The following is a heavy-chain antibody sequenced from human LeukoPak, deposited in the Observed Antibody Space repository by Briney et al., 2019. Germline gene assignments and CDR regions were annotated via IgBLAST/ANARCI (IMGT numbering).Heavy chain of an antibody. CDR3: AKTGVTNGVYYFDY. CDR2: IRGSGGST. J-gene: IGHJ4*02. Sequence: PGGSLRLSCAASGFTFSSYAMSWVRQAPGKGLEWVSAIRGSGGSTYYADSVKGRFTIPRDNSKNTLYLQMNSLRAEDTAVYYCAKTGVTNGVYYFDYWGQGVLVTVSS. D-gene: IGHD3-3*01. V-gene: IGHV3-23*01. CDR1: GFTFSSYA.